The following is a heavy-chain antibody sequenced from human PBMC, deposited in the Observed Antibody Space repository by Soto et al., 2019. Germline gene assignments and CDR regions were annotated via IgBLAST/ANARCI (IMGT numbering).Heavy chain of an antibody. CDR2: SRNKVNSYTT. CDR1: GFIFSDHY. V-gene: IGHV3-72*01. Sequence: GVSLRRSCAASGFIFSDHYMDWVRQALGQGVEWVGRSRNKVNSYTTEYAASVKGRFTISRDDSKKSLFLQMNSLKTEDTAVYYCTRVFGSSWYQAFFDYWGHGALVTVSS. J-gene: IGHJ4*01. CDR3: TRVFGSSWYQAFFDY. D-gene: IGHD6-13*01.